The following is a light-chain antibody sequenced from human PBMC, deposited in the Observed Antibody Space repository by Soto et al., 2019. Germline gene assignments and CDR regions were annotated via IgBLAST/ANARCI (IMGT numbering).Light chain of an antibody. CDR3: AACHDSLTVLYV. J-gene: IGLJ1*01. CDR2: SNN. Sequence: QSALTQPPSASGTPGQRVTISCSGSSSNIGSNTVNWYQQLPGTAPKLLIYSNNQRPSGVPDRFSGSKSGTSASLAISGLQSEDEADYYCAACHDSLTVLYVFGTGTKVTVL. CDR1: SSNIGSNT. V-gene: IGLV1-44*01.